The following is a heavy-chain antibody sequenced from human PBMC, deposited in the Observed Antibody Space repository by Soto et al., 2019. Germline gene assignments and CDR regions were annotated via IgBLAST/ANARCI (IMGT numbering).Heavy chain of an antibody. CDR1: GGSISSGGYY. J-gene: IGHJ4*02. V-gene: IGHV4-31*03. CDR3: ARVGLGVGWYTLFDY. Sequence: QVQLQESGPGLVKPSQTLSLTCTVSGGSISSGGYYWSWIRQHPGKGLEWIGYIYYSGSTYYNPSLKSRVTISVDTSKNQFSLKLSSVTAADTAVYYCARVGLGVGWYTLFDYWGQGTLVTVSS. CDR2: IYYSGST. D-gene: IGHD6-19*01.